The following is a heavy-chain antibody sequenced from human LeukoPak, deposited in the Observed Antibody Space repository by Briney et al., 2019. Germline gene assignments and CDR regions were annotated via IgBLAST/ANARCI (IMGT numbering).Heavy chain of an antibody. CDR1: GDSVSTNSVG. D-gene: IGHD3-3*01. Sequence: SQTLSLTCAISGDSVSTNSVGWNWIRQSPSRGLEWLGRTYYNSNWYNHYAVSVKSRIIINPDTSKNQFSLQLNSVTPEDTALYYCAKDFQRTILSGFDIWGQGTMVTVSS. CDR2: TYYNSNWYN. V-gene: IGHV6-1*01. J-gene: IGHJ3*02. CDR3: AKDFQRTILSGFDI.